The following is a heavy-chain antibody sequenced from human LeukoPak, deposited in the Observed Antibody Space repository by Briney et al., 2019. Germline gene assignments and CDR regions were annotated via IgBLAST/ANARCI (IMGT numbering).Heavy chain of an antibody. CDR3: AREVVPAARFDY. J-gene: IGHJ4*02. CDR2: IYYSGST. CDR1: GGSISSGDYY. V-gene: IGHV4-30-4*01. D-gene: IGHD2-2*01. Sequence: SETLSLTCTVSGGSISSGDYYWSWIRQPPGKGLEWIGYIYYSGSTYYNSSLKSRVTISVDTSKNQFSLKLSSVTAADTAVYYCAREVVPAARFDYWGQGTLVTVSS.